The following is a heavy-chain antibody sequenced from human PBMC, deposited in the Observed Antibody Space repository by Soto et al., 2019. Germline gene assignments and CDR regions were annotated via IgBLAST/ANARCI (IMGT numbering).Heavy chain of an antibody. CDR2: IIPIFGTA. CDR1: GVTFSSYA. J-gene: IGHJ4*02. CDR3: ASNRGSYFKYFDY. Sequence: QVQLVQSGAEVKKPGASVKVSCKASGVTFSSYAISWVRQAPGQGLEWMGGIIPIFGTANYAQKFQGRVTITADESTSTAYMELSRLRSEDTAVYYCASNRGSYFKYFDYWGQGTLVTVSS. V-gene: IGHV1-69*01. D-gene: IGHD1-26*01.